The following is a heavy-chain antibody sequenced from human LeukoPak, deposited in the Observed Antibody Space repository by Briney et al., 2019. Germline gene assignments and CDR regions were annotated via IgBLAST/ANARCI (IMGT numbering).Heavy chain of an antibody. J-gene: IGHJ4*02. Sequence: PSETLSLTCTVSGGSISSYSWSWIRQPPGKGLEWIGYIYNSGSINYNPSLKSRVTISVDTSKNQFSLKLISVTAADTAVYYCARNAGDYWGQGTLVTVSS. CDR1: GGSISSYS. CDR3: ARNAGDY. CDR2: IYNSGSI. V-gene: IGHV4-59*01.